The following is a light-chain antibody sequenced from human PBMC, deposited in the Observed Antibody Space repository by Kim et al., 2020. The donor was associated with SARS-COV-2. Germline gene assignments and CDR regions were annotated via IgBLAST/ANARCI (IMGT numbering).Light chain of an antibody. CDR2: EDN. J-gene: IGLJ3*02. CDR1: SGNRGIRY. Sequence: VTCTVRSGNRGIRYVQWYQRLASCAPTTVIYEDNHRPSGVPDRFSGSIDSSSNSASLTISGLKTEDEADYYCQSYDTNTSVFGGGTQLTVL. CDR3: QSYDTNTSV. V-gene: IGLV6-57*02.